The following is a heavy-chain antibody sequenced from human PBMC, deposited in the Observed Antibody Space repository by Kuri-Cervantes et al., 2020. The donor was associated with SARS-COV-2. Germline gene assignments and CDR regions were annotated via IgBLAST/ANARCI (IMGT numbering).Heavy chain of an antibody. D-gene: IGHD3-9*01. CDR1: GFTFSSYS. CDR3: ARDFDWLSTQDGYMDV. J-gene: IGHJ6*03. V-gene: IGHV3-48*01. Sequence: LSLTCAASGFTFSSYSMNWVRQAPGKGLEWVSYISGSSSTIYYADSVKGRFTISRDNAKNSLYLQMNSLRAEDTAVYYCARDFDWLSTQDGYMDVWGKGTTVTVSS. CDR2: ISGSSSTI.